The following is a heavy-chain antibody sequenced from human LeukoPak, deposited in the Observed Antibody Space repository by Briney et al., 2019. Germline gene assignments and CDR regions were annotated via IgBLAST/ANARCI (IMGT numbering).Heavy chain of an antibody. D-gene: IGHD3-22*01. CDR3: ARGRTTQPYASSGFYPRDY. CDR1: GYTFTSYD. J-gene: IGHJ4*02. CDR2: INPSGGST. Sequence: ASVKVSCKASGYTFTSYDINWVRQAPGQGLQWLGMINPSGGSTVYAQMLQGRLTMTTDMSTRTVYMELNSLTSEDTAVYYCARGRTTQPYASSGFYPRDYWGQGTLVTVSS. V-gene: IGHV1-46*01.